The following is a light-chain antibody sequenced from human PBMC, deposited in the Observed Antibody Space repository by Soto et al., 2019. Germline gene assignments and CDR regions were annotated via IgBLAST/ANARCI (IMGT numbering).Light chain of an antibody. Sequence: QSVLTQPPSASGTPGQRGTISCSGSSSNIGTNTVTWYQQLPGAAPKLLIYSDNERPSGVPDRFSGAKSGTSASPAISGLQSEDEADYYCAAWGVSLVVFGGGTKVTVL. J-gene: IGLJ2*01. CDR2: SDN. V-gene: IGLV1-44*01. CDR3: AAWGVSLVV. CDR1: SSNIGTNT.